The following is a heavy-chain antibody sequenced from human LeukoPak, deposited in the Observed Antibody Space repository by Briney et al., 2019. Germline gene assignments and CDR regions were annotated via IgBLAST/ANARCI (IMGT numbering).Heavy chain of an antibody. CDR1: GYTFTGYY. Sequence: ASVKVSCKASGYTFTGYYIHWVRQAPGQGLQWMGWINPNSGDTHFTQNFQGRVTMTTDTSITTAYMELSRLRSDDTAIYYCARDLSRDAFDIWGQGTMVTVSS. V-gene: IGHV1-2*02. CDR3: ARDLSRDAFDI. CDR2: INPNSGDT. J-gene: IGHJ3*02. D-gene: IGHD5/OR15-5a*01.